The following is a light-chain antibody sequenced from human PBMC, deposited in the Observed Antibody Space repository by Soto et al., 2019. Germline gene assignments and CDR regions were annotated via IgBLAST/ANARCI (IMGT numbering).Light chain of an antibody. V-gene: IGLV2-14*01. CDR3: SSYTSSYTLV. CDR1: SSDVGGYNY. CDR2: DVR. Sequence: QSALTQPASGSGSPGQSITIACTGTSSDVGGYNYVSWYQQHPGKAPKLMIYDVRNRPSGVSNRFSGSKSGNTASLTISGLHAEDEADYYCSSYTSSYTLVFGGGTKLTVL. J-gene: IGLJ2*01.